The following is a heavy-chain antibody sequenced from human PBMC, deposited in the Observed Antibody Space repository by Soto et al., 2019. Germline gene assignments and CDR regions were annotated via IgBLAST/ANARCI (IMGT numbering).Heavy chain of an antibody. V-gene: IGHV4-59*01. CDR3: ARVDSGTYVGYYYYGMDV. D-gene: IGHD1-26*01. Sequence: SETLSLTCTVSGGSISSYYWSWIRQPPGKGLEWIGYIYYSGSTNYNPSLKSRVSISVDTSKNKFSLKLSAVTAAATAVYYGARVDSGTYVGYYYYGMDVWGQGSTITVSS. CDR2: IYYSGST. J-gene: IGHJ6*02. CDR1: GGSISSYY.